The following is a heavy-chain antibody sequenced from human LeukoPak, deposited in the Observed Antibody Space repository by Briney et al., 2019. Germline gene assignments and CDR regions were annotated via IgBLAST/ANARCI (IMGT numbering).Heavy chain of an antibody. J-gene: IGHJ3*01. Sequence: RAGGSLRLXCAASGFTFDDYGMSWVRQAPGKGLEWVSGINWNGGSTGYADSVKGRFTISRDNAKNSLYLQMNSLRVEDTALYYCARGIVGATGSGWGQGTMVTVSS. CDR1: GFTFDDYG. CDR2: INWNGGST. D-gene: IGHD1-26*01. V-gene: IGHV3-20*04. CDR3: ARGIVGATGSG.